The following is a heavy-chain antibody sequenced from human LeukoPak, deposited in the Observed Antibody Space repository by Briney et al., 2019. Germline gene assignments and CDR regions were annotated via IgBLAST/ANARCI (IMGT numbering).Heavy chain of an antibody. CDR2: VYYSGTT. CDR1: AGSISSSGYH. D-gene: IGHD3-22*01. J-gene: IGHJ4*02. Sequence: PSETLSLTCTVSAGSISSSGYHWDWIRQPPGKGLEWIGSVYYSGTTFYNPSLQSRVTVSVDTSKNRFSLQLSSVTAADTAVYYCARAGHYYDSSGYTPVDYWGQGTLVTVSS. V-gene: IGHV4-39*01. CDR3: ARAGHYYDSSGYTPVDY.